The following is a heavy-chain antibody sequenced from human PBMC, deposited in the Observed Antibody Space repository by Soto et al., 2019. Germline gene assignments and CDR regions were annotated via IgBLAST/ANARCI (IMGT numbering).Heavy chain of an antibody. V-gene: IGHV1-18*01. Sequence: QVQLVQSGPEVKKPGASVKVSCKASGYSFTSYGISWVRQAPGQGLEWMGWISAHNGNTNDAQKFQSRVTMTTDTSTTTAERELRNRRSEDTAVCYWASVILQSLDRANGMNVWGQGATISIS. CDR2: ISAHNGNT. CDR3: ASVILQSLDRANGMNV. CDR1: GYSFTSYG. D-gene: IGHD6-6*01. J-gene: IGHJ6*02.